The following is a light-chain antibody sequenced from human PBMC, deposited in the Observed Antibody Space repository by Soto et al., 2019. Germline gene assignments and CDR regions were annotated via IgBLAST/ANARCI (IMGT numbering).Light chain of an antibody. CDR3: VLYMGSVV. Sequence: QTVVTQEPSFSVSPGGTVTLTCGLSSGSVSTSYYPSWYQQTPGQAPRTLIYSTNTRSSGVPDRFSGSILGNKADLTITGAQADDESDYYCVLYMGSVVFGGGTKVTVL. CDR2: STN. J-gene: IGLJ2*01. V-gene: IGLV8-61*01. CDR1: SGSVSTSYY.